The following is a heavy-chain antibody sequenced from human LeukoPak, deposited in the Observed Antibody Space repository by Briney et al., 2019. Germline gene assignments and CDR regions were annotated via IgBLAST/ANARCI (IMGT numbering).Heavy chain of an antibody. Sequence: SETLSLTCAVYGGSFSGYYWSWIRQPPGKGLEWIGEINHRGSTNYNPSLKSRVTISVDTSKNQFSLKVSSVTAADTAVYSCARVGSGWGEIDYWGQGTLVTVSS. CDR3: ARVGSGWGEIDY. CDR1: GGSFSGYY. CDR2: INHRGST. J-gene: IGHJ4*02. D-gene: IGHD6-19*01. V-gene: IGHV4-34*01.